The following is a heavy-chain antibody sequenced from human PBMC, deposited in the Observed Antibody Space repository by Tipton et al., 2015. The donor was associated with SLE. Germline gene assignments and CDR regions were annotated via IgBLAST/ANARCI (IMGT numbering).Heavy chain of an antibody. V-gene: IGHV5-51*03. Sequence: QLVQSGAEVKKPGESLKISCRGCGLSFGFAVSITSYWIGWVRQKPGKGLECMGIIYPDDSDTRYSPSFEGQVTISADESISTAYLQWGSLKASDTAMYYCARFHYDFWGGSPLGFYYMDVWGKGTTVTVSS. J-gene: IGHJ6*03. CDR3: ARFHYDFWGGSPLGFYYMDV. D-gene: IGHD3-3*01. CDR1: GLSFGFAVSITSYW. CDR2: IYPDDSDT.